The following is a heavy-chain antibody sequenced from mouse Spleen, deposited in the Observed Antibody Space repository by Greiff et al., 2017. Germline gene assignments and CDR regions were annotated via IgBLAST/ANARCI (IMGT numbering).Heavy chain of an antibody. CDR2: ISSGGSYT. V-gene: IGHV5-6*02. CDR1: GFTFSSYG. CDR3: ARQGAYYSNYGYFDV. J-gene: IGHJ1*03. D-gene: IGHD2-5*01. Sequence: EVMLVESGGDLVKPGGSLKLSCAASGFTFSSYGMSWVRQTPDKRLEWVATISSGGSYTYYPDSVKGRFTISRDNAKNTLYLQMSSLKSEDTAMYYCARQGAYYSNYGYFDVWGTGTTVTVSS.